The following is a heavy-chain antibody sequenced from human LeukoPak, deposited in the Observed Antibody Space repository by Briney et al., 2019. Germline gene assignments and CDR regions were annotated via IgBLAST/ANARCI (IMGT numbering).Heavy chain of an antibody. Sequence: PGGSLRLSCAASGFSFSSYAMSWVRQAPGKGLEWVSAISGGGGSTYYADSVRGRFTISRDNSKNTLSLQMTSLRAEDTAVYYCAKEGLLQFIVAYYLDYWGQGTLVTVSS. CDR3: AKEGLLQFIVAYYLDY. D-gene: IGHD5-24*01. V-gene: IGHV3-23*01. CDR2: ISGGGGST. CDR1: GFSFSSYA. J-gene: IGHJ4*02.